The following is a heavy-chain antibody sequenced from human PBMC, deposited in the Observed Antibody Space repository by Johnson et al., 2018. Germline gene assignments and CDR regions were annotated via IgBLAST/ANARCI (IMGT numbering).Heavy chain of an antibody. Sequence: QVQLVESGADVKKPGASVKVSCKASGYTFTFYDINWVRQATGQGLEWMGWMNPNSGNTGYAQKFQGRVTMTRNTSISTAYMELSSLRSEDTAVYYCARSPVVAIGAFDIWGQGTMVTVSS. J-gene: IGHJ3*02. CDR3: ARSPVVAIGAFDI. D-gene: IGHD2-15*01. CDR1: GYTFTFYD. V-gene: IGHV1-8*01. CDR2: MNPNSGNT.